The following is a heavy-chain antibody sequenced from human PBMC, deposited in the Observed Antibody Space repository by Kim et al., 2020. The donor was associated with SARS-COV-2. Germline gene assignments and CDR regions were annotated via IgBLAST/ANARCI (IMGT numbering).Heavy chain of an antibody. V-gene: IGHV3-13*01. CDR3: ARGYSSSWYWAFDI. Sequence: GGSLRLSCAASGFTFSSYDMHWVRQATGKGLEWVSAIGTAGDTYYPGSVKGRFTISRENAKNSLFLQMSSLRAGDTTVYYCARGYSSSWYWAFDIWGQGAMVTVAS. J-gene: IGHJ3*02. D-gene: IGHD6-13*01. CDR1: GFTFSSYD. CDR2: IGTAGDT.